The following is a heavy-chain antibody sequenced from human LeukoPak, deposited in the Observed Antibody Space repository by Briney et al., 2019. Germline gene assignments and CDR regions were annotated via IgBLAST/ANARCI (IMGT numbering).Heavy chain of an antibody. D-gene: IGHD3-10*01. CDR1: GYTFTGYY. CDR2: INPNSGGT. Sequence: GASVKVSCKASGYTFTGYYMHWVRQAPGQGLEWMGWINPNSGGTNYAQKFQGRVTMTRDTSISTAYMELSRLRSDDTAVYYCARDGIWFGELLYYYYGMDVWGQGTTVTVSS. V-gene: IGHV1-2*02. CDR3: ARDGIWFGELLYYYYGMDV. J-gene: IGHJ6*02.